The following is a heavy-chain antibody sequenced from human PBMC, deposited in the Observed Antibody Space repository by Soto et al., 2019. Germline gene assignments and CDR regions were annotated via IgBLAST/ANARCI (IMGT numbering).Heavy chain of an antibody. V-gene: IGHV3-7*03. D-gene: IGHD3-16*02. CDR3: AAYCYTMTCTHFHGYS. Sequence: GGSLRVSCAGSGFRFRDYWMSWVRQAPGKGREWVANIKQDESDKYYVDSVKGRFTISRDNAKNALYLQMNSLSVEDTAVYYCAAYCYTMTCTHFHGYSWGQGTQVTVPQ. CDR1: GFRFRDYW. CDR2: IKQDESDK. J-gene: IGHJ5*02.